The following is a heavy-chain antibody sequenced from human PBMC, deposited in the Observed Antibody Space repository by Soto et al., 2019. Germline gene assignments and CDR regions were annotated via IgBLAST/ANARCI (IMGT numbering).Heavy chain of an antibody. Sequence: QVQLVQSGAEVKKPGASVKVSCKASGYTFTSNDINWVRQATGQGLEWMGWMNSNSGNTGYAQKLQGRVTMTRNTSISTDYMELSTLRSEDTAVYFCARGTGRRHFDYWGQGTLVTVSS. J-gene: IGHJ4*02. CDR1: GYTFTSND. CDR2: MNSNSGNT. CDR3: ARGTGRRHFDY. V-gene: IGHV1-8*01.